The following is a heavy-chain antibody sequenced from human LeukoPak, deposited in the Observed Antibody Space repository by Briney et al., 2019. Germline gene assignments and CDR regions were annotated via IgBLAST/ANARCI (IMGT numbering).Heavy chain of an antibody. Sequence: HGESLKISCKGSGYNFINYWIAWVRKMPGKGLEWLGIIYPGDSDTRYSPSFQGQVTISADKSISTAYLQWSSLKASDTAMYYCARRSGSFQGDYNFDYWGQGTLVTVSS. CDR1: GYNFINYW. CDR2: IYPGDSDT. D-gene: IGHD1-26*01. V-gene: IGHV5-51*01. CDR3: ARRSGSFQGDYNFDY. J-gene: IGHJ4*02.